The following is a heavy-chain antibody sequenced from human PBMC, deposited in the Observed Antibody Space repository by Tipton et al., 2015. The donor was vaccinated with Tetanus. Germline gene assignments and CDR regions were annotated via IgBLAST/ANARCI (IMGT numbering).Heavy chain of an antibody. D-gene: IGHD2-15*01. Sequence: SLRLSCAASGFIVADSAMSWVRQAPGKGLEWVSGIRGSGDIIHYADSIDSVKGRLTISRDTSRNTLYLQMDSLRVEDTGVYYCAKGYCSGGRCYIYGMDVWGQGTTVTVSS. CDR3: AKGYCSGGRCYIYGMDV. V-gene: IGHV3-23*01. J-gene: IGHJ6*02. CDR1: GFIVADSA. CDR2: IRGSGDII.